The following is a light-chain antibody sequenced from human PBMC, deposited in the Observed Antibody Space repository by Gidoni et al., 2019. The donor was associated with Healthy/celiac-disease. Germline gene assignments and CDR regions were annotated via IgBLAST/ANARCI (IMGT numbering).Light chain of an antibody. CDR3: CSYAGSVV. V-gene: IGLV2-11*01. CDR1: SSDVGGYNY. CDR2: DVS. Sequence: SALTQPRSVSESPGQSVTISCTGTSSDVGGYNYVSWYQQHPGKAPKLMIYDVSKRPSGVPDRFSGSKSGNTASLTISGLQAEDEADYYCCSYAGSVVFGGGTKLTVL. J-gene: IGLJ2*01.